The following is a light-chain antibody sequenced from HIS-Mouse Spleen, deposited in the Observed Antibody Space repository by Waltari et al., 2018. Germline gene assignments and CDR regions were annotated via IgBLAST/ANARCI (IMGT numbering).Light chain of an antibody. V-gene: IGLV2-18*02. CDR2: EVS. Sequence: QSALTQPPSVSGSPGQSVTISCTGTSSDVGSYNRVSWYQQPPGTVPKLMIYEVSNRPSGVPDRFSGSKSGNTASLTISGLQAEDEADYYCSSYTSSSTVFGTGTKVTVL. CDR3: SSYTSSSTV. J-gene: IGLJ1*01. CDR1: SSDVGSYNR.